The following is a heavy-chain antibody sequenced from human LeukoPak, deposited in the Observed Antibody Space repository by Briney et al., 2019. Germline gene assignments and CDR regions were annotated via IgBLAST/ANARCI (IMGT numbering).Heavy chain of an antibody. D-gene: IGHD3-22*01. J-gene: IGHJ2*01. V-gene: IGHV1-69*04. CDR3: ARDRGVVVTSKNFDWYFDL. Sequence: ASVKVSCKASGGTFSSYAISWVRQAPGQGLEWMGRIIPILGIANYAQKFQGRVTITADKSTSTAYMELSSLRSEDTAVYYCARDRGVVVTSKNFDWYFDLWGRGTLVTVSS. CDR1: GGTFSSYA. CDR2: IIPILGIA.